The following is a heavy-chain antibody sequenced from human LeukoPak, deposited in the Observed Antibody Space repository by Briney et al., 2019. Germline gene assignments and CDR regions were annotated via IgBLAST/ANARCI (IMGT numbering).Heavy chain of an antibody. V-gene: IGHV4-59*01. CDR2: IYYSGST. D-gene: IGHD6-19*01. Sequence: PSETLSLTCTVSGGSISSYYWSWIRQPPGKGLEWIGYIYYSGSTNYNPSLKSRVTISVDTSKNQFSLKLSSVTAADTAVYYCARGGGEQWLYYYYYYYMDVWGKGTTVTISS. J-gene: IGHJ6*03. CDR1: GGSISSYY. CDR3: ARGGGEQWLYYYYYYYMDV.